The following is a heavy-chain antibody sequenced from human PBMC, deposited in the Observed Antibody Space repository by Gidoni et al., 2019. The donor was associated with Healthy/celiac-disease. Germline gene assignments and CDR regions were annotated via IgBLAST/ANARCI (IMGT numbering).Heavy chain of an antibody. CDR3: ECAPAAIPGFDY. J-gene: IGHJ4*02. CDR1: GFTFSSYS. V-gene: IGHV3-21*01. Sequence: EVQLVESGGGLVKPGGPLRHSCAASGFTFSSYSMNWVRKAPGTGLEWVSSITSTSYKYYADSVKGRFTISRDNAKNSLYLQMNSLRAEGTAVYYCECAPAAIPGFDYWGQGTLVTVSS. D-gene: IGHD2-2*01. CDR2: ITSTSYK.